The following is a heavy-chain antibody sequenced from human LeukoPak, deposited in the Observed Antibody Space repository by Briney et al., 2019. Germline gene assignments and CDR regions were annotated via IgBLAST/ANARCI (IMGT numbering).Heavy chain of an antibody. V-gene: IGHV3-21*05. Sequence: GGSLRLSCTASGFIFSNHGMNWVRQAPGKGLEWISYISPTSADIYYVDSVKGRFTISRDNAKNSLYLQMNSLRAEDTAVCYCARGSGSYPYWGQGTLVTVSS. J-gene: IGHJ4*02. CDR3: ARGSGSYPY. CDR1: GFIFSNHG. D-gene: IGHD1-26*01. CDR2: ISPTSADI.